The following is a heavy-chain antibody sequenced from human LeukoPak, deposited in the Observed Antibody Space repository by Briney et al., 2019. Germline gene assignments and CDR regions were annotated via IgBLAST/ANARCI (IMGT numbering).Heavy chain of an antibody. V-gene: IGHV3-49*04. D-gene: IGHD3-3*01. CDR1: GFTFGDYA. CDR2: IRSKVYGGTT. J-gene: IGHJ3*02. CDR3: TRFTIVGVVDAFDI. Sequence: PGRSLRLSCTASGFTFGDYAMSWVRQAPGKGLEWVGFIRSKVYGGTTEYAASVKVRFTISRDGSKSIAYLQMTSLKTEDAGVYYCTRFTIVGVVDAFDIWGQGTMVTVSS.